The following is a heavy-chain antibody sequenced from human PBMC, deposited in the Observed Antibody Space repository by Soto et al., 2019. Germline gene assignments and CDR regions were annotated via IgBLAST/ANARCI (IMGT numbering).Heavy chain of an antibody. D-gene: IGHD2-15*01. CDR2: IRSKAYGGTT. CDR1: GFTFGDYA. J-gene: IGHJ4*02. CDR3: CRGAWTPDY. V-gene: IGHV3-49*03. Sequence: EVQVVESGGGLVESGRSLRLSCTASGFTFGDYAMSWFRQAPGKGLDWVGLIRSKAYGGTTENAASVKGRFIISRDDSKSIAYLQMNSLKAGETAVDYCCRGAWTPDYWGQGTLVTVFS.